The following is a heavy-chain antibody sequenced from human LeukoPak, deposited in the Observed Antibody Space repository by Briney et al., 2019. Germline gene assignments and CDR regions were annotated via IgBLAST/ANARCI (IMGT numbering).Heavy chain of an antibody. V-gene: IGHV3-7*01. Sequence: PGGSLRLSCAASGFTFTNYWMSWVRQAPGKGPEWVANIKQDGSEKCYVDSVKGRFTISRDNAKNSLCLQMNSLRAEDTAVYYCARDGFYYALDYWGQGTLVTVSS. J-gene: IGHJ4*02. CDR2: IKQDGSEK. CDR3: ARDGFYYALDY. D-gene: IGHD3-10*01. CDR1: GFTFTNYW.